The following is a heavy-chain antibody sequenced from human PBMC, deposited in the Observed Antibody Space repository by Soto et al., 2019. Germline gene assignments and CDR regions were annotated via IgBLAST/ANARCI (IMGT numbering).Heavy chain of an antibody. Sequence: QVQLVQSGAEVKKPGSSVKVSCKASGGTFSSYTISWVRQAPGQGLEWMGRIIPILGIANYAQKFQGRVTITADKSTGTAYLELSSLRSEDTAVYYCARANIVATQGFYWGQGTLVTVSS. CDR1: GGTFSSYT. D-gene: IGHD5-12*01. J-gene: IGHJ4*02. CDR3: ARANIVATQGFY. V-gene: IGHV1-69*02. CDR2: IIPILGIA.